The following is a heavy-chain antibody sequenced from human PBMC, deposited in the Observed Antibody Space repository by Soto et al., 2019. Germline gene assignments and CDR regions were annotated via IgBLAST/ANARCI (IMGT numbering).Heavy chain of an antibody. CDR1: GYTFTSYY. CDR3: ARDLLFSAGMDV. Sequence: GASVKVSCKASGYTFTSYYMHWVRQAPGQGLEWMGRINGNGGNTSYAQKFQGRVTMTTDTSTSTAHMELRSVRSDDTAVYYCARDLLFSAGMDVWGQGTTVTVSS. J-gene: IGHJ6*02. V-gene: IGHV1-46*01. CDR2: INGNGGNT. D-gene: IGHD2-21*02.